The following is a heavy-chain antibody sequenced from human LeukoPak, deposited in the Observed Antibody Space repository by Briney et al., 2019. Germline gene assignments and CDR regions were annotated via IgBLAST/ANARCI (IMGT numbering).Heavy chain of an antibody. V-gene: IGHV3-33*08. CDR2: IWYDGSNK. CDR1: GFTFSSYS. Sequence: GGSLRLSCAASGFTFSSYSMNWVRQAPGKGLEWVAVIWYDGSNKYYADSVKGRFTISRDNSKNTLYLQMNSLRAEDTAVYYCAKSLRKVHYYYYGMDVWGQGTTVTVSS. J-gene: IGHJ6*02. CDR3: AKSLRKVHYYYYGMDV.